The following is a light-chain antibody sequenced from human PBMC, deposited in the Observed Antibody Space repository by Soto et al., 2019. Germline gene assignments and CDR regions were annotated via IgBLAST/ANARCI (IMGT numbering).Light chain of an antibody. J-gene: IGKJ1*01. CDR2: GAS. V-gene: IGKV3-15*01. CDR1: QSVSSN. Sequence: EIVMTQSPATLSVSPGERATLSCRASQSVSSNLAWYQQKPGQAPRLLIYGASTRATGIPARFSGSGSGTEFTLTISSLQSEYFAVNYCQQYNNWPPWTFGQRTKVEIK. CDR3: QQYNNWPPWT.